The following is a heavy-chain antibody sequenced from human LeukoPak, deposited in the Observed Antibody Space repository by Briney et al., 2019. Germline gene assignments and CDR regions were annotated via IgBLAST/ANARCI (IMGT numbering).Heavy chain of an antibody. CDR3: ARGPSRFYSAGH. CDR2: ISDSGNT. Sequence: SETLSLTCTAPGSSLNTYHWRWFRQPPGKGLEWIGYISDSGNTAYNPSLKSRVSISLDMSKTQFSLSLTSVTTADTPVYYCARGPSRFYSAGHWGQGILVTVST. CDR1: GSSLNTYH. V-gene: IGHV4-59*01. D-gene: IGHD1-26*01. J-gene: IGHJ4*02.